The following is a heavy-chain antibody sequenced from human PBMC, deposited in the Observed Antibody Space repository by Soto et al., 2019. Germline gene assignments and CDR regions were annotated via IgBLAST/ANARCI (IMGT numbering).Heavy chain of an antibody. D-gene: IGHD2-2*01. J-gene: IGHJ4*02. CDR2: ISGSGGST. V-gene: IGHV3-23*01. CDR1: GFTFSSYA. Sequence: EVQLLESGGGLVQPGGSLRLSCAASGFTFSSYAMSWVRQAPGKGLEWVSAISGSGGSTYYADSVKGRFTISRDNSKNTLYLQMNRMRAEDTAVYYCAKGVRGYCSSTSCVDYWGQGTLVTVSS. CDR3: AKGVRGYCSSTSCVDY.